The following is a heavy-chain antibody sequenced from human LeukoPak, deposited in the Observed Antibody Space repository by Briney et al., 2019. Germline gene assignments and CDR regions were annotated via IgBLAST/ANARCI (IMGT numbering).Heavy chain of an antibody. J-gene: IGHJ4*02. CDR1: GFSFDGYA. CDR2: ISYDGSNK. V-gene: IGHV3-30*18. CDR3: AKDGPIVGASFDYFDY. Sequence: HPGGSLRLSCVGSGFSFDGYAMGWVRQAPGKGLEWVAVISYDGSNKYYADSVKGRFTISRDNSKNTLYLQMNSLRAEDTAVYYCAKDGPIVGASFDYFDYWGQGTLVTVSS. D-gene: IGHD1-26*01.